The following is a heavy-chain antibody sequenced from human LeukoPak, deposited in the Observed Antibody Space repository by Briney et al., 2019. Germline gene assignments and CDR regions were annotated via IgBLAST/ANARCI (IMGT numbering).Heavy chain of an antibody. CDR3: ARISGSSRGFDP. CDR1: GGTFSSYA. D-gene: IGHD3-10*01. V-gene: IGHV1-69*13. CDR2: IIPIFGTA. J-gene: IGHJ5*02. Sequence: EASVKVSCKASGGTFSSYAISWVRQAPGQGLEWMGGIIPIFGTANYAQKFQGGVTITADESTSTAYMELSSLRSEDTAVYYCARISGSSRGFDPWGQGTLVTVSS.